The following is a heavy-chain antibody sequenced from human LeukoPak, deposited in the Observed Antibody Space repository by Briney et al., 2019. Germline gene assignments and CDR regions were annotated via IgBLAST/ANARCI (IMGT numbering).Heavy chain of an antibody. Sequence: ASVKVSCKASGYTFTSYYIHWVRPAPGQGLGWLGIINPSGGSTSYAQKFQGRVTMTRDTSTSTVYMELSSLRSEDAAVYYCARELDSSGPYFDYWGQGALVTVSS. CDR1: GYTFTSYY. J-gene: IGHJ4*02. V-gene: IGHV1-46*01. CDR3: ARELDSSGPYFDY. D-gene: IGHD3-22*01. CDR2: INPSGGST.